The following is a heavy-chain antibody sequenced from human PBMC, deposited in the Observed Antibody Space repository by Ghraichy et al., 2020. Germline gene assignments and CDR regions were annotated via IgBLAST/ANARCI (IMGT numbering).Heavy chain of an antibody. V-gene: IGHV3-23*01. CDR1: GFTFSNYA. Sequence: GESLNISCTVSGFTFSNYAMSWVRQAPGKGLEWVAGISGSGGGTRYADSVKGRFSISRDNSKNTLYLQMTSLRADDTAVYYCAKDRTNPDISMIVVVVSGCFDNWGQGTLVTVSS. CDR3: AKDRTNPDISMIVVVVSGCFDN. D-gene: IGHD3-22*01. J-gene: IGHJ4*02. CDR2: ISGSGGGT.